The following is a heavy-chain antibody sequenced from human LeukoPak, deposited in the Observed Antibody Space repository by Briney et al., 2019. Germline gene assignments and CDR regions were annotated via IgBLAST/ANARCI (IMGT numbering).Heavy chain of an antibody. V-gene: IGHV3-48*03. CDR1: GFTFSSYE. Sequence: GGSLRLSCAASGFTFSSYEMNWVRKAPGKGLEWVSYISSSGSTIYYADSVKGRFTISRDNAKNSLYLQMNSLRAEDTAVYYCARGSIALDYWGQGTLVTVSS. D-gene: IGHD6-6*01. J-gene: IGHJ4*02. CDR2: ISSSGSTI. CDR3: ARGSIALDY.